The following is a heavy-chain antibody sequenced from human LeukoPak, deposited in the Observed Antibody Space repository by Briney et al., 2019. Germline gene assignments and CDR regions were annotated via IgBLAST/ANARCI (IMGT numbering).Heavy chain of an antibody. CDR3: AKGAVTATRKFDY. CDR2: ISGTGAVT. D-gene: IGHD2-21*02. Sequence: GGSLRLSCAASGFTFSIYSMSWVRQAPGKGLEWVSIISGTGAVTFYADSLKGRFTISRDNSKNTLYLQMNSLRDEDTAVYYCAKGAVTATRKFDYWGQGTLVTVSS. V-gene: IGHV3-23*01. J-gene: IGHJ4*02. CDR1: GFTFSIYS.